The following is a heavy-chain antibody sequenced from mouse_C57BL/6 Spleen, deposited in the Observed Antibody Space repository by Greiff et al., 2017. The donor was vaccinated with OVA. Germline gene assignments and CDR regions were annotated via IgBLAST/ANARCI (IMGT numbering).Heavy chain of an antibody. Sequence: ESGPGILQSSQTLSLTCSFSGFSLSTSGMGVSWIRQPSGKGLEWLAHIYWDDDKRYNPSLKSRLTISKDTSRNQVFLKITSVDTADTATYYCARRATYYGSSYWYFDVWGTGTTVTVSS. CDR1: GFSLSTSGMG. CDR2: IYWDDDK. D-gene: IGHD1-1*01. J-gene: IGHJ1*03. V-gene: IGHV8-12*01. CDR3: ARRATYYGSSYWYFDV.